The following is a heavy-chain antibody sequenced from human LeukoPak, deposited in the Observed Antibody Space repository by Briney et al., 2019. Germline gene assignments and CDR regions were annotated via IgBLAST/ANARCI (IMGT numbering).Heavy chain of an antibody. D-gene: IGHD2-15*01. V-gene: IGHV1-2*02. CDR2: ISPNSGGT. J-gene: IGHJ4*02. CDR3: ARDKDSYNPLDH. CDR1: GCSLTGYY. Sequence: ASVKVSCKASGCSLTGYYIHWVRQAPGQGLEWMGWISPNSGGTNYAQNFQGRVTMTSDTSINTACRELTSLRSDDTALYYCARDKDSYNPLDHWGQGTLLTVSS.